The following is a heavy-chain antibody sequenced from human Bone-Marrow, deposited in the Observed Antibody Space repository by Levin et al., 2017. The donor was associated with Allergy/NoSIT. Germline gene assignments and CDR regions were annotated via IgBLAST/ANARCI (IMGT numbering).Heavy chain of an antibody. J-gene: IGHJ6*02. Sequence: GGSLRLSCAASGFTFDSYYMSWVRQAPGKGLEWVANIKQDGSEKYNVDSVKGRFTISRDNAKNSLHLQMNSLRGEDTAVYYCARNVGSSGVMAVWGQGTTVTVSS. CDR1: GFTFDSYY. V-gene: IGHV3-7*01. CDR2: IKQDGSEK. CDR3: ARNVGSSGVMAV. D-gene: IGHD6-19*01.